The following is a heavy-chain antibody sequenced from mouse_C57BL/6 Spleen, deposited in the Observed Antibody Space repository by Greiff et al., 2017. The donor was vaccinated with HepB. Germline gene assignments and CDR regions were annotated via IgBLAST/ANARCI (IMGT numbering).Heavy chain of an antibody. CDR2: IDPSDSET. Sequence: VQLQQPGAELVRPGSSVKLSCKASGYTFTSYWMHWVKQRPIQGLEWIGNIDPSDSETHYNQKFKDKATLTVDKSSSTAYMQLSSLTSEDSAVYYCAREYYYGSSEYFDVWGTGTTVTVSS. V-gene: IGHV1-52*01. J-gene: IGHJ1*03. CDR3: AREYYYGSSEYFDV. D-gene: IGHD1-1*01. CDR1: GYTFTSYW.